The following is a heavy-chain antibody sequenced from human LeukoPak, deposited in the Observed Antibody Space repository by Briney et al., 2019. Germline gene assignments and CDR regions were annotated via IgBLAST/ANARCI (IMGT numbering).Heavy chain of an antibody. CDR1: GFTFSSYT. D-gene: IGHD3-9*01. CDR2: ISYDGSIK. CDR3: ARGGIYDILTGYYDY. J-gene: IGHJ4*02. Sequence: GGSLRLSCAASGFTFSSYTMHWVRQAPGKGLEWVAVISYDGSIKYYADFVKGRFPISRDNSKNTLYLQMNSLRPEDTAVYYCARGGIYDILTGYYDYWGQGTLVTVSS. V-gene: IGHV3-30*04.